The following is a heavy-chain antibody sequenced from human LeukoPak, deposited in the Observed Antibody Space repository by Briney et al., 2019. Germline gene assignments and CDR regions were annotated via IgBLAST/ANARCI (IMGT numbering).Heavy chain of an antibody. Sequence: GGSLRLSCAASGFTFSSYSMNWVRQAPGKGLEWVSYISSSSSTIYYVDSVKGRFTISRDNAKNSLYLQMNSLRAEDTAVYYCSVVGYCSSTSCGSIDYWGQGTLVTVSS. CDR1: GFTFSSYS. D-gene: IGHD2-2*01. J-gene: IGHJ4*02. CDR3: SVVGYCSSTSCGSIDY. CDR2: ISSSSSTI. V-gene: IGHV3-48*01.